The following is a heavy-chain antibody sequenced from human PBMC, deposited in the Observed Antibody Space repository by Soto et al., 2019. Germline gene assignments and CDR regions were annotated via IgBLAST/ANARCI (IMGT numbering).Heavy chain of an antibody. CDR3: ARSRRITMIGVVSWFDP. CDR1: GFSLTTSGVG. D-gene: IGHD3-3*01. V-gene: IGHV2-5*01. Sequence: QITLKESGPTLVKPTQTLTLTCTFSGFSLTTSGVGVGWIRQSPGKALEWLALIYWNDDQWYSPSLKSRLTITKDTSKNQVVLKMTNMDPVDTATYCCARSRRITMIGVVSWFDPWGQGTLVTVSS. CDR2: IYWNDDQ. J-gene: IGHJ5*02.